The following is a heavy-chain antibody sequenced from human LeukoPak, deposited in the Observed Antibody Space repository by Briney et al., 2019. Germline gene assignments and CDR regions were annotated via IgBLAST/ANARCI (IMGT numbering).Heavy chain of an antibody. CDR1: GGSISSHY. CDR2: IFYSGST. Sequence: SETLSFTCTVSGGSISSHYWSWVRLSPAKGLEWIGYIFYSGSTDYSPSLTSRVTISIDTSKRYLSLNLSSVTAADTAVYYCVKHGPGGRGYLDVWGVGTTVTVSS. V-gene: IGHV4-59*11. D-gene: IGHD1-1*01. CDR3: VKHGPGGRGYLDV. J-gene: IGHJ6*03.